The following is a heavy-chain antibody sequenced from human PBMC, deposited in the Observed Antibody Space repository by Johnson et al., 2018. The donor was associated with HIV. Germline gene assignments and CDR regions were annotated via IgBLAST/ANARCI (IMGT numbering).Heavy chain of an antibody. V-gene: IGHV3-30*03. Sequence: QVQLVESGGGVVQPGRSLRLSCAASGFSFSSYGMHWVRQAPGKGLEWVAVISYDGSNKYYADSVKGRFNISRDNSKNTLYLQMNSLRAEDTALYYCARDGGVKGKGAFDIWGQGTMVTVSS. CDR2: ISYDGSNK. J-gene: IGHJ3*02. CDR3: ARDGGVKGKGAFDI. CDR1: GFSFSSYG. D-gene: IGHD3-16*01.